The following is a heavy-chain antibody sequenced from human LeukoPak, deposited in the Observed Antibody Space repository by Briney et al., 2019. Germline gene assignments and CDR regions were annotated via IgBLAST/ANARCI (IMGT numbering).Heavy chain of an antibody. CDR2: TNPNSGNT. V-gene: IGHV1-8*01. CDR3: ARGGGYYDRSAKYFIRPPEY. J-gene: IGHJ4*02. CDR1: GYTFTSYD. Sequence: GASVKVSCKASGYTFTSYDINWVRQATGQGLEWMGWTNPNSGNTGYAQKFQGRVTMTRNTSISTAYMELSSLRSEDTAVYYCARGGGYYDRSAKYFIRPPEYWGQGTLVTVSS. D-gene: IGHD3-22*01.